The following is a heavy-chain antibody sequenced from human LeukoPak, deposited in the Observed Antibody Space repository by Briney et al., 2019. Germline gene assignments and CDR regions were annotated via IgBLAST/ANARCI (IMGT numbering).Heavy chain of an antibody. CDR2: ISGSGGST. J-gene: IGHJ4*02. D-gene: IGHD2-2*01. V-gene: IGHV3-23*01. CDR1: GFTFSSYA. Sequence: GGSLRLSCAASGFTFSSYAMSWVRQAPGKGLEWVSAISGSGGSTYYADSVKGRFTISRDNSKNTLYLQMNSLRAEDTAVYYCAIRGDCSSTSCYPPFDYWGRGTLVTVSS. CDR3: AIRGDCSSTSCYPPFDY.